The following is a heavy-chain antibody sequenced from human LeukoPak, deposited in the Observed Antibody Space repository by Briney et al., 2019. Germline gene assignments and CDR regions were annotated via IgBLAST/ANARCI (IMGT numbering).Heavy chain of an antibody. J-gene: IGHJ4*02. Sequence: SLRLSCAASGFTLCSYWMHWVRQAPGKGLEWVSGISWNSGSIGYADSVKGRFTISRDNAKNSLYLQMNSLRAEDMALYYCAKDRSSGLAARSSLGYWGQGTLVTVSS. CDR2: ISWNSGSI. D-gene: IGHD6-6*01. CDR1: GFTLCSYW. V-gene: IGHV3-9*03. CDR3: AKDRSSGLAARSSLGY.